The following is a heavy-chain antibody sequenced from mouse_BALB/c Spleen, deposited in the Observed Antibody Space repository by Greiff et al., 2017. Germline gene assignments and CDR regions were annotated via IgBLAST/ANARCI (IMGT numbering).Heavy chain of an antibody. D-gene: IGHD1-1*01. CDR3: ARCDYYGSSPFAY. Sequence: EVQLQQSGPGLVKPSQSLSLTCTVTGYSITSDYAWNWIRQFPGNKLEWMGYISYSGSTSYNPSLKSRISITRDTSKNQFFLQLNSVTTEDTATYYCARCDYYGSSPFAYWGQGTLVTVSA. V-gene: IGHV3-2*02. CDR2: ISYSGST. CDR1: GYSITSDYA. J-gene: IGHJ3*01.